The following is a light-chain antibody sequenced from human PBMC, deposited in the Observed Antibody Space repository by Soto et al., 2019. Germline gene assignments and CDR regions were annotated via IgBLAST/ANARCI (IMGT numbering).Light chain of an antibody. CDR1: SSNIGAGYD. J-gene: IGLJ1*01. CDR2: DNN. CDR3: QSYDTRLSGYV. V-gene: IGLV1-40*01. Sequence: VLTYSPSVSRAPWQRVTLSFTGSSSNIGAGYDVHWYQQLPGAAPKLLIYDNNIRPSGVPDRFSGSKSGASASLAITGLQAEDEADYYCQSYDTRLSGYVFGTGTKVT.